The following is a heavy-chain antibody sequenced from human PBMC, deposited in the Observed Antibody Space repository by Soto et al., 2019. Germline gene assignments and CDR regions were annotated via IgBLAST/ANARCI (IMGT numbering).Heavy chain of an antibody. J-gene: IGHJ3*02. D-gene: IGHD3-22*01. CDR2: IYYSGST. CDR1: GGSINSGDYY. V-gene: IGHV4-30-4*01. CDR3: ATVPTYYYDCNGYANAFDI. Sequence: KPSETLSLTCTVSGGSINSGDYYWSWIRQPPGKGLEWIGYIYYSGSTYHNPSLKSRINISLDTSKNQFSLRLNSVTVADTAVYYCATVPTYYYDCNGYANAFDIWGPGTMVTVSS.